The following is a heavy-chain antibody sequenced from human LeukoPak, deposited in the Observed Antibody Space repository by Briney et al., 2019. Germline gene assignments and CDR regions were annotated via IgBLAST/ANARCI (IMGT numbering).Heavy chain of an antibody. CDR1: GFTFSSYA. Sequence: GGSLRLSCAASGFTFSSYAMSWVRQAPGKGLEWVSAISGSGGSTYYADSVKGRFTISRDNSKNTLHLQMNSLRAEGTAVYYCAKAGDSSGYYYDYFDYWGQGTLVTVSS. V-gene: IGHV3-23*01. CDR2: ISGSGGST. D-gene: IGHD3-22*01. J-gene: IGHJ4*02. CDR3: AKAGDSSGYYYDYFDY.